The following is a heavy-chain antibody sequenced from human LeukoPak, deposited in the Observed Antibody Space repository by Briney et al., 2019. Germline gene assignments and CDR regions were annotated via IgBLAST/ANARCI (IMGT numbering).Heavy chain of an antibody. CDR1: GYPFTDQF. CDR2: INAYNGDT. J-gene: IGHJ4*02. D-gene: IGHD3-10*01. CDR3: ARAYGSGSYYVKAADY. Sequence: ASVRVSCKASGYPFTDQFINWVRQAPGQGLEWMGWINAYNGDTKYAQRLQGRVTMTADTSTTTAYMELRALRSDDTAVYYCARAYGSGSYYVKAADYWGQGTLVTVSS. V-gene: IGHV1-18*01.